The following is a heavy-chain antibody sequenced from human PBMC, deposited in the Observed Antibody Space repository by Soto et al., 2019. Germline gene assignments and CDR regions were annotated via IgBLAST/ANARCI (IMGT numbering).Heavy chain of an antibody. CDR3: ARDGDGYNY. CDR1: GGSVSSGSYY. Sequence: QVQLQESGPGLVKPSETLSLTCAVSGGSVSSGSYYWSWIRQPPGKGLEWIGYIYSSGGTSYNPSLKSRVTISVDTSKNQFSLKMSSVTAADTAVYYWARDGDGYNYWGQGTLVTVAS. J-gene: IGHJ4*02. V-gene: IGHV4-61*01. CDR2: IYSSGGT. D-gene: IGHD5-12*01.